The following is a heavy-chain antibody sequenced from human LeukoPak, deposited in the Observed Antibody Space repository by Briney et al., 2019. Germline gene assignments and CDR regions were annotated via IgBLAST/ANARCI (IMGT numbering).Heavy chain of an antibody. CDR3: ARGRYDILTGQYYFDY. Sequence: ASVKVSCKASGYTFTGYYIHWVRQAPGQGLEWMGWINCNTGDTNYAQKFQGRVTMTRDTSIKTAYMELSRLTSDDSAVYYCARGRYDILTGQYYFDYWGQGTLVTVSS. V-gene: IGHV1-2*02. D-gene: IGHD3-9*01. CDR1: GYTFTGYY. J-gene: IGHJ4*02. CDR2: INCNTGDT.